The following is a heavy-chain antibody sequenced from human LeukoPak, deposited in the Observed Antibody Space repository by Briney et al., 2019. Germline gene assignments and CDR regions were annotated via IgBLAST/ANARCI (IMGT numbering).Heavy chain of an antibody. Sequence: GGSLRLSCAASGFPVSNDCMTWVRQAPGKGLEWVSVIYSAGTTYYADSVKGRFTISRDDSKNTVFLQMNILTDEDTALYYCARAPSSAWNLLHHWGQGTLVTVSS. CDR3: ARAPSSAWNLLHH. CDR1: GFPVSNDC. J-gene: IGHJ5*02. D-gene: IGHD6-19*01. CDR2: IYSAGTT. V-gene: IGHV3-53*01.